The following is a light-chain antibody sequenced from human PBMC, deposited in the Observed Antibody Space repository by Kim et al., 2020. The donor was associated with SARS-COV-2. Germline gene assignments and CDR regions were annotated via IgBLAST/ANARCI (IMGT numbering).Light chain of an antibody. CDR1: KLGDKY. Sequence: SYELTQPPSVSVSPGQTASITCSGDKLGDKYACWYQQKPGQSPVLVIYQDSKRPSGIPERFSGSNSGNTATLTISGTQAIDEADYYCQAWDSSTEGVFGGGTQLTVL. CDR3: QAWDSSTEGV. V-gene: IGLV3-1*01. J-gene: IGLJ2*01. CDR2: QDS.